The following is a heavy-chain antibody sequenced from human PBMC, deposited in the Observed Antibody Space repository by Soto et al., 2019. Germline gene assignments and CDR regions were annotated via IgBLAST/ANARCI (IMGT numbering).Heavy chain of an antibody. CDR3: AKSRQGYGNYDFDY. Sequence: PGGSLRLFCAASGFTFRTYDMTWVRQAPGQGLEWVSSISGGGTTTYYADSVKGRFTISRDNSNSTLYLQMNSLRAEDTAVYYCAKSRQGYGNYDFDYWGQGALVTVSS. CDR2: ISGGGTTT. V-gene: IGHV3-23*01. CDR1: GFTFRTYD. D-gene: IGHD1-7*01. J-gene: IGHJ4*02.